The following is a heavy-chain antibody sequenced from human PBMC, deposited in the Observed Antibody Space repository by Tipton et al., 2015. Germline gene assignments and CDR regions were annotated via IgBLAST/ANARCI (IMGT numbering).Heavy chain of an antibody. Sequence: SLRLSCSASGFTFSNYWMSWVRQAPGKGLEWVANINSDASEKYYVDSVKGRFTISRDNAKNSLYLHIDRLRVEDTALYYCTLTNWFGPWGQGTLVTVSS. CDR1: GFTFSNYW. J-gene: IGHJ5*02. V-gene: IGHV3-7*01. CDR2: INSDASEK. CDR3: TLTNWFGP.